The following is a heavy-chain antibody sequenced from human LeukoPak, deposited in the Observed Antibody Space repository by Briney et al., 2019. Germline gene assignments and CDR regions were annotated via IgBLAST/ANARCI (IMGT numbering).Heavy chain of an antibody. CDR2: IKQDGSEK. Sequence: GGSLRLSCAASGFTFSSYWMSWVRQAPGKGLEWVANIKQDGSEKYYVDSVKGRFTISRDNAKNSLYLQMNSLTAEDTAVYYCARDPTNYGSGSYYGDYFNYWGQGILVTVSS. J-gene: IGHJ4*02. CDR1: GFTFSSYW. V-gene: IGHV3-7*01. CDR3: ARDPTNYGSGSYYGDYFNY. D-gene: IGHD3-10*01.